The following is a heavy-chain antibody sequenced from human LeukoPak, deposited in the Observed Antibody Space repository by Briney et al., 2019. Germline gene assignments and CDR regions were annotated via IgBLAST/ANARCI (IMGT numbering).Heavy chain of an antibody. V-gene: IGHV4-39*01. CDR2: IYYTGST. CDR1: GGSISTSTYY. D-gene: IGHD2-21*01. CDR3: ARLNSYMTAFDY. J-gene: IGHJ4*02. Sequence: PSETLSLTCTVSGGSISTSTYYWAWIRQPPGKGLEWIGRIYYTGSTYYNPSLKSRVSISVDTSKNQFSLKPNSVTATDTATYYCARLNSYMTAFDYWGQGTLVTVSS.